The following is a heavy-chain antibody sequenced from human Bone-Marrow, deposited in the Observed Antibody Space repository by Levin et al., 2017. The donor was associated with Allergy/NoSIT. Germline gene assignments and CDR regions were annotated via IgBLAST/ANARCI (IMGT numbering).Heavy chain of an antibody. Sequence: LSLTCAASGFTFSGEYMSWIRQAPGKGLEWVSYISDTGSSVSDADSVTGRFTISRDNAKNSLYLQMNNLRADDTAVYYCARTRGAGPGGHFDLWGQGTLVTVSS. CDR2: ISDTGSSV. CDR1: GFTFSGEY. D-gene: IGHD5-24*01. CDR3: ARTRGAGPGGHFDL. V-gene: IGHV3-11*01. J-gene: IGHJ4*02.